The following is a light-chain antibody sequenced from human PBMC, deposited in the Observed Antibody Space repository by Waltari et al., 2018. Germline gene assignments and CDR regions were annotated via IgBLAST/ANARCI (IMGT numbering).Light chain of an antibody. J-gene: IGKJ5*01. CDR1: QNINKW. CDR3: QQYDYYVT. CDR2: AAS. Sequence: DIQMTQSPSTLSASVGDRVTITCRASQNINKWLAWYQQKPGKAPKLLISAASTLETGVPLRFSGSGSATEFTLTISSLQPDDFATYYCQQYDYYVTFGQGTRLEIK. V-gene: IGKV1-5*03.